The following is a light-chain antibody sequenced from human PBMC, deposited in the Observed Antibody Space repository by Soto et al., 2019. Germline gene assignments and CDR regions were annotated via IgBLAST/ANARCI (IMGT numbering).Light chain of an antibody. V-gene: IGKV1-39*01. J-gene: IGKJ4*01. CDR3: QQSYSTPRT. CDR2: AAS. Sequence: LQMTQSPSSLSASVGDRVTITCRASQSISSYLNWYQQKPGKAPKLLIYAASSLQSGVPSRFSGSGSGTDFTLTISSLQPEDFATYYCQQSYSTPRTFGGGTKVDIK. CDR1: QSISSY.